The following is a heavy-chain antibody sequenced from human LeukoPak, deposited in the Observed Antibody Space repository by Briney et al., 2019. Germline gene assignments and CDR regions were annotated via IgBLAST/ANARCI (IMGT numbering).Heavy chain of an antibody. D-gene: IGHD6-13*01. Sequence: GGSLRLSCAASGFTFSSYAMSWVRQAPGKGLEWVANIKQDGSEKNYVASVKGRFTISRDNAKNSLYLQMNSLRAEDTALYYCARGRWAPFDCWGQGTLVTVSS. CDR2: IKQDGSEK. V-gene: IGHV3-7*01. CDR1: GFTFSSYA. J-gene: IGHJ4*02. CDR3: ARGRWAPFDC.